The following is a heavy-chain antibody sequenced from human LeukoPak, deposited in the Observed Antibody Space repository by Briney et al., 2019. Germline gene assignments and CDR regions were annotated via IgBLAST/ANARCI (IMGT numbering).Heavy chain of an antibody. CDR1: GYTISDIS. CDR2: SSVRSNYR. Sequence: PAGTLTLSCAASGYTISDISVNWVRQAPRKGMEWVSSSSVRSNYRYYADSVRGRFTISRDDARDSLFLQMNSLRAEDTGVYFCVRLRRNNDRSGYYYYYDYWGQGTLVTVSS. D-gene: IGHD3-22*01. J-gene: IGHJ4*02. V-gene: IGHV3-21*01. CDR3: VRLRRNNDRSGYYYYYDY.